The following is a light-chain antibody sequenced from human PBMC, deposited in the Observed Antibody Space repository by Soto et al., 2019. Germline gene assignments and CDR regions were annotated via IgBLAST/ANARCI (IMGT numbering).Light chain of an antibody. V-gene: IGLV2-14*01. CDR3: SSYTSSSTSV. Sequence: QSALTQPASVSGSPGQSITISCTGTSRDVGGYNYVSWYQQHPGKAPKLMIYEVSNRPSGVSNRFSGSKSGNTASLTISGLQAEDEADYYCSSYTSSSTSVLGTGTKLTVL. CDR1: SRDVGGYNY. J-gene: IGLJ1*01. CDR2: EVS.